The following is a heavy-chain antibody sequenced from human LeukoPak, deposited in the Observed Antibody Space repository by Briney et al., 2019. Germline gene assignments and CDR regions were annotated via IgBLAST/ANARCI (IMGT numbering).Heavy chain of an antibody. CDR2: IYYSGST. Sequence: SETLSFTCTVSGGSISSYYWSWIRQPPGKGLEWIGYIYYSGSTNYNPSLKSRVTISVDTSKNQFSLKLSSVTAADTAVYYCATQYSSGWGYFDYWGQGTLVTVSS. CDR1: GGSISSYY. J-gene: IGHJ4*02. V-gene: IGHV4-59*08. D-gene: IGHD6-19*01. CDR3: ATQYSSGWGYFDY.